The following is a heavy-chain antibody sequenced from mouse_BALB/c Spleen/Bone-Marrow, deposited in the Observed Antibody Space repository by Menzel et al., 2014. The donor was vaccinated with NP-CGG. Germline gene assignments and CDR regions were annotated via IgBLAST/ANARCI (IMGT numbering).Heavy chain of an antibody. CDR3: ARWEYYAMDY. D-gene: IGHD4-1*01. CDR2: IDPANGNT. Sequence: VQLQQSGAELVKPGASVKLSCTASGFNIKDTYMHWVQQRPEQCLEWIGRIDPANGNTKYDPKFQGKATITADTSSNTAYLQRSSLTSEDTAVYYCARWEYYAMDYWGQGTSVTVSS. V-gene: IGHV14-3*02. CDR1: GFNIKDTY. J-gene: IGHJ4*01.